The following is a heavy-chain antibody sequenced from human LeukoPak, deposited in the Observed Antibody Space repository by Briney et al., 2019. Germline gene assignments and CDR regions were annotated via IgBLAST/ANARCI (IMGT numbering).Heavy chain of an antibody. J-gene: IGHJ4*02. CDR2: IYYSGST. Sequence: SETLSLTCTVSGGSISSSSYYWGWIRQPPGKGLEWIGSIYYSGSTYYNPSLKSRVTISVDTSKNQFSLKLSSVTAADTAVYYCARGGGYSGYETTDYWGQGALVTVSS. V-gene: IGHV4-39*07. D-gene: IGHD5-12*01. CDR3: ARGGGYSGYETTDY. CDR1: GGSISSSSYY.